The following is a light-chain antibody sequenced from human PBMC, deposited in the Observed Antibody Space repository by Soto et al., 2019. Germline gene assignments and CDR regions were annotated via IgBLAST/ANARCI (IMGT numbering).Light chain of an antibody. CDR3: QQYSSSSLT. V-gene: IGKV4-1*01. Sequence: DIVMTQSPDSLAVSLGERATINCKSSQSVLYSANNMNYLAWYQQKPGQPPKLLIYWASTRESGVPDRFSGSGFGTDFTLTINSLQAEDVAVYYCQQYSSSSLTFGQGTKVEIK. CDR1: QSVLYSANNMNY. J-gene: IGKJ1*01. CDR2: WAS.